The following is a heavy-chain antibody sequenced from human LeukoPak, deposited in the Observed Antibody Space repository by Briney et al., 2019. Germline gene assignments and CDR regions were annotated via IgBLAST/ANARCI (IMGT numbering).Heavy chain of an antibody. CDR3: ARGPKLHSSGWVG. V-gene: IGHV3-30*04. CDR1: GFTFSSYA. CDR2: ISYDGSNK. D-gene: IGHD6-19*01. Sequence: GGSLRLSCAASGFTFSSYAMHWVRQAPGKGLEWVAVISYDGSNKYYADSVMGRFTISRDNSKNTLYLQMNSLRAEDTAVYYCARGPKLHSSGWVGWGQGTLVTVSS. J-gene: IGHJ4*02.